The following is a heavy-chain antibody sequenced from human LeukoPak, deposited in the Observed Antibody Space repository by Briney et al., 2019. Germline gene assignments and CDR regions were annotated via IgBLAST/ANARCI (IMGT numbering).Heavy chain of an antibody. D-gene: IGHD5-24*01. CDR1: GFTVANDR. V-gene: IGHV3-53*01. Sequence: GGSLRLSCAASGFTVANDRMSWVRQAPGEGLEWVSTVYGGGNTAYADSVKGRFTISRDTSKNTLLLQMNSLRAEDTALYFCVRERFGAIVENWGQGALVIVSS. CDR3: VRERFGAIVEN. J-gene: IGHJ4*02. CDR2: VYGGGNT.